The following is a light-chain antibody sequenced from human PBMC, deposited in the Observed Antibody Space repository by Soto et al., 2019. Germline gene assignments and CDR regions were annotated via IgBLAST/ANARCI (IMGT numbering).Light chain of an antibody. CDR3: SLYTSSTFYV. J-gene: IGLJ1*01. Sequence: QSVLTQPPSVSGSPGQSVTISCTGTSSDVGYYNRVSWYQQSPGTAPKLLIYEVSNRPSGVPDRFSGSKSGNTASLTISGLQAEDEADYYCSLYTSSTFYVFGTGTKVTVL. V-gene: IGLV2-18*01. CDR2: EVS. CDR1: SSDVGYYNR.